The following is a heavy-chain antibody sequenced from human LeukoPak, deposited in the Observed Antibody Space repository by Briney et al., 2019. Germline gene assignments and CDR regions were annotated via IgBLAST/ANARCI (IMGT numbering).Heavy chain of an antibody. CDR2: IYFSGST. V-gene: IGHV4-59*08. CDR3: ARSEYSSASGHFDD. Sequence: PSETLSLTCTVSGGSISSYCWSWIRQPPGKGLEWIGHIYFSGSTDYNPSLKSRVTISVDTSKNQFSLKLSSVTAADTAVYYFARSEYSSASGHFDDWGQGTLVTVSS. J-gene: IGHJ4*02. CDR1: GGSISSYC. D-gene: IGHD6-6*01.